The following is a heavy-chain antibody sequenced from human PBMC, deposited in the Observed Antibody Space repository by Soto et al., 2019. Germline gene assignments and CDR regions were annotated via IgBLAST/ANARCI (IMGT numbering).Heavy chain of an antibody. CDR2: INSDGSST. CDR3: ARDEGGNDFWSGYYFPVYYYYYMDV. D-gene: IGHD3-3*01. V-gene: IGHV3-74*01. J-gene: IGHJ6*03. Sequence: GGSLRLSCAAAGFTFSSYWMHWVRHAPGKGLVWVSRINSDGSSTSYADSVKGRFTISRDNAKNTLYLQMNSLRAEDTAVYYCARDEGGNDFWSGYYFPVYYYYYMDVWGKGTTVTVSS. CDR1: GFTFSSYW.